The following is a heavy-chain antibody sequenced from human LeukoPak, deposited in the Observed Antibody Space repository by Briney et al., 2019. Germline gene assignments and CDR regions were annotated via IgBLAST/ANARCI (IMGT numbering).Heavy chain of an antibody. D-gene: IGHD3-22*01. V-gene: IGHV3-21*01. CDR3: ARDLGQYYDTSDNWFDP. CDR1: GFTFSSYS. J-gene: IGHJ5*02. Sequence: GGSLRLSCAASGFTFSSYSMNWVRQAPGKGLEWVSSISSRSSYIYYADLVKGRFTISRDNAKNTLNLQMNSLRAEDTAVYYCARDLGQYYDTSDNWFDPWGQGTLVTVSS. CDR2: ISSRSSYI.